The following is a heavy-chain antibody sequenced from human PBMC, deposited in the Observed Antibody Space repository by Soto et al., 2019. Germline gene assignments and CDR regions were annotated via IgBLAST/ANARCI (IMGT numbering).Heavy chain of an antibody. CDR2: IWYDGTKK. D-gene: IGHD1-26*01. J-gene: IGHJ4*02. CDR3: ARDLGHGNGPFDY. V-gene: IGHV3-33*01. Sequence: GGSLRLSCAASGFTFTAYGMHWVRQAPGKGLEWVAVIWYDGTKKYYADSVKGRFTISRDNSRNSLYLQVNSLRVEDTAVYYCARDLGHGNGPFDYWGQGALLTVSS. CDR1: GFTFTAYG.